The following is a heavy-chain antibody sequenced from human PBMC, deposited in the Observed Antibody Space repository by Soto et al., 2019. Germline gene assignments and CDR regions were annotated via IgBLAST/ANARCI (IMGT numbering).Heavy chain of an antibody. D-gene: IGHD2-21*02. CDR3: ARCTVVTPSSAFDI. J-gene: IGHJ3*02. Sequence: PSETLSLTCTVSGGSISSSSYYWGWIRQPPGKGLECIGSIYYSGSTYYNPSLKSRVTISVDTSKNQFSLKLSSVTAADTAVYYCARCTVVTPSSAFDIWGQGTMVTVS. CDR1: GGSISSSSYY. CDR2: IYYSGST. V-gene: IGHV4-39*01.